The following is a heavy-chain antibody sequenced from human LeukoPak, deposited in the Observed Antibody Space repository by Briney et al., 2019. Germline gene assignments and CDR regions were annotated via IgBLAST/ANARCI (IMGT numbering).Heavy chain of an antibody. CDR3: ARALGTSFDY. V-gene: IGHV4-34*01. Sequence: SETLSLTCTVYGGSFSGYYWSWIRQPPGKGLEWIGEINHSGSTNYNPSLKSRVTISVDTSKNQFSPKLSSVTAADTAVYYCARALGTSFDYWGQGTLVTVSS. J-gene: IGHJ4*02. D-gene: IGHD7-27*01. CDR2: INHSGST. CDR1: GGSFSGYY.